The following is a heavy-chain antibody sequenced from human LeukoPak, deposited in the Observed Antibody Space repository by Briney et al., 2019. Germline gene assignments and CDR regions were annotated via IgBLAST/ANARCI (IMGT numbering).Heavy chain of an antibody. Sequence: KSSETLSLTCTVSGGSISSYYWSWIRQPPGKGLEWIGYIYYSGSTNYNPSLKSRVTISVDTSKNQFSLKLSSVTAADTAVYYCARVLKGSGYYIGAAFDIWGQGTMVTVSS. CDR3: ARVLKGSGYYIGAAFDI. V-gene: IGHV4-59*01. D-gene: IGHD3-3*01. CDR2: IYYSGST. CDR1: GGSISSYY. J-gene: IGHJ3*02.